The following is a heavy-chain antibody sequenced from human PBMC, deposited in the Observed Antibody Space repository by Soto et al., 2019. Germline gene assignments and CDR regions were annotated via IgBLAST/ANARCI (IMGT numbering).Heavy chain of an antibody. CDR2: ISSTTNYI. Sequence: GGSLRLSCSASRFTFTRYSMNWVRQAPGKGLEWVSSISSTTNYIYYGDSMKGRFTISRDNAKNSLYLEMNSLGAEDTAVYYCARESEDLTSNFDYWGQGTLVTVSS. J-gene: IGHJ4*02. CDR3: ARESEDLTSNFDY. CDR1: RFTFTRYS. V-gene: IGHV3-21*06.